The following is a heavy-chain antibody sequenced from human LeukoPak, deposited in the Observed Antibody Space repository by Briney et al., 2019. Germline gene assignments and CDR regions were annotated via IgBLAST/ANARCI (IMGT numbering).Heavy chain of an antibody. CDR2: IYHSGST. Sequence: SETLSLTCTVSGYSISSGYYWGCIRQPPGKGLEWIGSIYHSGSTYYNPSLKSRVTISVDTSKNQFSLRLNSVTAADTAVYYCARGITTHRQGSYVGAAFDIWGQGTMVTVSS. CDR1: GYSISSGYY. V-gene: IGHV4-38-2*02. D-gene: IGHD1-26*01. J-gene: IGHJ3*02. CDR3: ARGITTHRQGSYVGAAFDI.